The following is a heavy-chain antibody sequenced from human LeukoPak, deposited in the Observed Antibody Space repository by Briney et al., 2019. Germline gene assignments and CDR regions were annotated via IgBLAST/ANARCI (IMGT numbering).Heavy chain of an antibody. D-gene: IGHD5-24*01. CDR1: GGSISSSSYY. CDR2: IYYSGST. CDR3: ARLHMGLEMATTALGPFDY. V-gene: IGHV4-39*01. Sequence: SETLSLTCTVSGGSISSSSYYWGWIRQPPGKGLEWIGSIYYSGSTYYNPSLKSRVTISVDTSKNQFSLKLSSVTAADTAVYYCARLHMGLEMATTALGPFDYWGQGTLVTVSS. J-gene: IGHJ4*02.